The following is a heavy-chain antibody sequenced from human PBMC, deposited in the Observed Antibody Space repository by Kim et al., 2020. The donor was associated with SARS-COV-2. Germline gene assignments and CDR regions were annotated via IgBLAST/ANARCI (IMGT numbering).Heavy chain of an antibody. CDR1: GFTFSSYE. D-gene: IGHD3-3*01. Sequence: GGSLRLSCAASGFTFSSYEMNWVRQAPGKGLEWVSYISSSGSTIYYADSVKGRFTISRDNAKNSLYLQMNSLRAEDTAVYYCARDQEENAPYYDFWSGFQGGYYYGMDVWGQGTTVTVSS. V-gene: IGHV3-48*03. CDR3: ARDQEENAPYYDFWSGFQGGYYYGMDV. J-gene: IGHJ6*02. CDR2: ISSSGSTI.